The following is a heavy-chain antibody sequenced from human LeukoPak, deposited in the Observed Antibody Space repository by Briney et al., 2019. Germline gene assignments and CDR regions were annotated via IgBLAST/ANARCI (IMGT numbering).Heavy chain of an antibody. D-gene: IGHD2/OR15-2a*01. CDR3: ARGKTSQNIVTRKTYNWFDP. Sequence: GGSLRLSCAASGFTVSSNYMSWVRQAPGKGLEWVSVISGSGGSTYYADSVKGRFTISRDNSKNTLYLQMNSLRAEDTAVYYCARGKTSQNIVTRKTYNWFDPWGQGTLVTVSS. CDR2: ISGSGGST. V-gene: IGHV3-53*01. J-gene: IGHJ5*02. CDR1: GFTVSSNY.